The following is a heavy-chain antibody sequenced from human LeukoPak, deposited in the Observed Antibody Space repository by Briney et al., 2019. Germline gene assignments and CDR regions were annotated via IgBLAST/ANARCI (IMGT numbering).Heavy chain of an antibody. CDR3: ARPSSSWIIDY. J-gene: IGHJ4*02. CDR1: GYIFNSYR. D-gene: IGHD6-13*01. V-gene: IGHV5-51*01. CDR2: IYPGDSDT. Sequence: GESLKISCKGSGYIFNSYRIGWVRQMPGKGLEWMGIIYPGDSDTRYSPSFQGQVTISADKSISTAYLQWSSLKASDTAMYYCARPSSSWIIDYWGQGTLVTVSS.